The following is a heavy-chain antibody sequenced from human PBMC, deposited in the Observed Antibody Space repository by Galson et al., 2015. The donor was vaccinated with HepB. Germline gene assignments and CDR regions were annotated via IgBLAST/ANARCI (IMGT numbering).Heavy chain of an antibody. CDR2: INLNNGGT. V-gene: IGHV1-2*02. Sequence: SVKVSCKASGYAFTGHYIHWVRQAPGQGLEWMGWINLNNGGTNYAQKFQGRVTMTRDTSISTVYMELSRLRYDDTAVYYCAARITVAGQLDYWGQGTLVTVSS. J-gene: IGHJ4*02. CDR3: AARITVAGQLDY. D-gene: IGHD6-19*01. CDR1: GYAFTGHY.